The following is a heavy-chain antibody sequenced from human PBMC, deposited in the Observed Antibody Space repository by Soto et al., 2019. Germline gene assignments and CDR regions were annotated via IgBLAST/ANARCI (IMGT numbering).Heavy chain of an antibody. Sequence: QVQLVESGGGVVQPGGSLRLSCAASGFTFSSYGMHWVRQAPGKGLEWVAVIWYDASNQYYAASVKGRFTISRDHSKNTLYLPMNSLRAEDTAVYYCARDCAGYSSGWYQRGGFDYWGQGTLVTVSS. CDR2: IWYDASNQ. CDR3: ARDCAGYSSGWYQRGGFDY. J-gene: IGHJ4*02. V-gene: IGHV3-33*01. D-gene: IGHD6-19*01. CDR1: GFTFSSYG.